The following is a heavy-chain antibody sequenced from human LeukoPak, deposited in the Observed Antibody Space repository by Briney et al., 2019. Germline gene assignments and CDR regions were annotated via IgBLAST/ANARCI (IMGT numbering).Heavy chain of an antibody. Sequence: GASVKVSCKASGYTFTGYYMHWVRQAPGQGLEWMGWINPNSGGTNYAQKFQGWVTMTRDTSISTAYMELSRLRSDDTAVYYCARARWELRGVFFDYWGQGTLVTVSS. V-gene: IGHV1-2*04. CDR3: ARARWELRGVFFDY. CDR1: GYTFTGYY. J-gene: IGHJ4*02. CDR2: INPNSGGT. D-gene: IGHD1-26*01.